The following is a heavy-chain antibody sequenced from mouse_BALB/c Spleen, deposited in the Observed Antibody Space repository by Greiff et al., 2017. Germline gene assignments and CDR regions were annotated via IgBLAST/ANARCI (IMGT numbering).Heavy chain of an antibody. CDR3: ARGEDYYGSSSFAY. V-gene: IGHV2-6-7*01. CDR1: GFSLTGYG. J-gene: IGHJ3*01. D-gene: IGHD1-1*01. CDR2: IWGDGST. Sequence: VQGVESGPGLVAPSQSLSITCTVSGFSLTGYGVNWVRQPPGKGLEWLGMIWGDGSTDYNSALKSRLSISKDNSKSQVFLKMNSLQTDDTARYYCARGEDYYGSSSFAYWGQGTLVTVSA.